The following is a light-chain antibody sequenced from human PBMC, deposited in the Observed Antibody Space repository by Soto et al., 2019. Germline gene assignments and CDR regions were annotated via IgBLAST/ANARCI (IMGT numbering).Light chain of an antibody. V-gene: IGLV2-14*01. CDR2: EVT. CDR1: SGDVGGYDY. J-gene: IGLJ1*01. Sequence: QSALTQPASVSGSPGQSIAISCTGTSGDVGGYDYVSWYQQHPDKAPKLMIYEVTKRPSWVSNRFSGSKSGNTASLTISGRQPEDEADYYCSSHTSGSTRGFGSWTKVTVL. CDR3: SSHTSGSTRG.